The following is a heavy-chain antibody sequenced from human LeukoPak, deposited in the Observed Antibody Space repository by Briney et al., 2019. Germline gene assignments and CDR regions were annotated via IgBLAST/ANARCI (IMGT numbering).Heavy chain of an antibody. CDR2: IYYSGDI. D-gene: IGHD6-19*01. CDR1: GDSITSYY. CDR3: ARDNSGSALDI. Sequence: SETLSLTCIVSGDSITSYYWSWIRQSPGKGLEWIGNIYYSGDIHYNPSLKSRVTISVDTAKNQFSLKLTSVTAADTAVYFCARDNSGSALDIVGHGTIVTVSS. J-gene: IGHJ3*02. V-gene: IGHV4-59*12.